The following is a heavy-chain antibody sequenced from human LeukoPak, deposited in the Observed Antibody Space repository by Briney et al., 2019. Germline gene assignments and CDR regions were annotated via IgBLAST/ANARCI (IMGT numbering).Heavy chain of an antibody. D-gene: IGHD2/OR15-2a*01. CDR2: IYYSGST. Sequence: PSETLSLTCTVSGGSISSYYWSWIRQPPGKGLEWIGYIYYSGSTSYNPSLKSRVTISVDTSKNQFSLKLSSVTAADTAVYYCARNIVIYSNWFDPWGQRTLVTVSS. V-gene: IGHV4-59*01. CDR1: GGSISSYY. J-gene: IGHJ5*02. CDR3: ARNIVIYSNWFDP.